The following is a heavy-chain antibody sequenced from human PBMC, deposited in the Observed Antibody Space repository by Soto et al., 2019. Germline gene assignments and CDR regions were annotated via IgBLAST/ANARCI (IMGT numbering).Heavy chain of an antibody. D-gene: IGHD2-8*01. CDR3: ARDYRPPGGYCTTGVCYEGWFDP. CDR1: GYTFTSYY. J-gene: IGHJ5*02. Sequence: QVQLVQSGAEVKKPGASVKVSCKASGYTFTSYYMHWVRQAPGQGLEWMGIINPSGGSTSYAQKFHGRITMTSETSTSTVYMKLSSLRSEDKAVYYCARDYRPPGGYCTTGVCYEGWFDPWGQGTLVTVSS. V-gene: IGHV1-46*01. CDR2: INPSGGST.